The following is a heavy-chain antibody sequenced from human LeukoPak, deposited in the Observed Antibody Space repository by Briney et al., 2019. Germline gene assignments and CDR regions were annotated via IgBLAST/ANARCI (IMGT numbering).Heavy chain of an antibody. CDR1: GGSISSYY. V-gene: IGHV4-4*07. D-gene: IGHD3-3*01. CDR3: ARDPYDFWSGSYYMDV. Sequence: SETLSLTGTVSGGSISSYYWSWIRQPAGKGLEGIGRIYTSGSTNYNPSLKSRVTMSVDTSKNQFSLKLRSVTAADTAVYYCARDPYDFWSGSYYMDVWGKGTTVTVSS. J-gene: IGHJ6*03. CDR2: IYTSGST.